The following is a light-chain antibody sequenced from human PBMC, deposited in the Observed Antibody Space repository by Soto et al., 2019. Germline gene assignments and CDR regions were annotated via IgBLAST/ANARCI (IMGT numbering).Light chain of an antibody. CDR3: QQYGRSPPFT. V-gene: IGKV3-20*01. CDR2: GAS. CDR1: QSVSSTY. J-gene: IGKJ2*01. Sequence: EIVLTQSPGTLSLSPGERATLSCRASQSVSSTYIAWYQQNPGQAPRLLIYGASSRATGIPDRFSGSGSGTEFTLTISRLETEDFAVYFCQQYGRSPPFTFGQGTKVEIK.